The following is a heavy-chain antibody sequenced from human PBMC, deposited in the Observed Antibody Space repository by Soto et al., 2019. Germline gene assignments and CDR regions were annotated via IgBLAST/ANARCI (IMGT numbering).Heavy chain of an antibody. D-gene: IGHD3-10*01. J-gene: IGHJ6*02. Sequence: QVQLVESGGGVVQPGRSLRLSCAASGFSFSIYGMHWVRQAPGKGLQWVAAISYDGSERYYADSVKGRFTISRDNYNNTLYLQMNSLRAEDTAVYYCAKDAVSGSRRVPFNYYGMDVWGQGNTVTVSS. CDR3: AKDAVSGSRRVPFNYYGMDV. CDR1: GFSFSIYG. CDR2: ISYDGSER. V-gene: IGHV3-30*18.